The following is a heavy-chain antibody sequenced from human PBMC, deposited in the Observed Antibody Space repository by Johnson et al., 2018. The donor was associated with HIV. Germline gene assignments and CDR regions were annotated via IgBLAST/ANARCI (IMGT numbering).Heavy chain of an antibody. CDR3: ARDPVVELGANSDAFDI. Sequence: QVQLVESGGGVVQPGRSLRLSCAASGFTFSSYAMHWVRQAPGKGLEWVAVISYDGSNKYYADSVKGRFTISRDNSKNTLYLEMNSLRPEDTAVYYCARDPVVELGANSDAFDIWGQGTMVTVSS. CDR2: ISYDGSNK. CDR1: GFTFSSYA. D-gene: IGHD2-15*01. J-gene: IGHJ3*02. V-gene: IGHV3-30*04.